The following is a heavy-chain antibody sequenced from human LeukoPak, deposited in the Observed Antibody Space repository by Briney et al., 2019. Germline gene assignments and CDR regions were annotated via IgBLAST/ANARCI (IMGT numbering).Heavy chain of an antibody. Sequence: GGSLTLSCAASGFTFSNSAMIWLRQAPGKGLEWVSYISSSGSTIYYADSVKGRFTISRDNAKNSLYLQMNSLRAEDTAVYYCARDFLELTMPFDYWGQGTLVTVSS. D-gene: IGHD4/OR15-4a*01. CDR3: ARDFLELTMPFDY. CDR2: ISSSGSTI. CDR1: GFTFSNSA. J-gene: IGHJ4*02. V-gene: IGHV3-11*04.